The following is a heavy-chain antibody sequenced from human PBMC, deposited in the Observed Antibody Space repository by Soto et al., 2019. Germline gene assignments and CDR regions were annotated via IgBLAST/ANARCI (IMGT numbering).Heavy chain of an antibody. CDR1: GYTFTDYY. Sequence: ASVKVSCKASGYTFTDYYFHWVRQAPGQGLEWLGWIKPYGDTHFAEKFQGRVSMTRDTPITTVYLELGRLRSDDTAVYYCARGGDDDAFDVWGQGTMVTVSS. V-gene: IGHV1-2*02. CDR2: IKPYGDT. CDR3: ARGGDDDAFDV. J-gene: IGHJ3*01.